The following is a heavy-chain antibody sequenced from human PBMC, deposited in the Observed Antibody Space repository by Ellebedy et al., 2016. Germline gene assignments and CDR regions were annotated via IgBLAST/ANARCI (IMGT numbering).Heavy chain of an antibody. CDR3: ASRNDHGDYHYFDY. V-gene: IGHV3-66*01. J-gene: IGHJ4*02. Sequence: GESLKISXAASGFTVNNNYMSWIRQAPGKVLEWVSCIYGGGSTFHADSVKDRFIISRDTSRNTVYLQMNSLTAEDTAVYYCASRNDHGDYHYFDYWGLGTLVTVSS. CDR2: IYGGGST. D-gene: IGHD4-17*01. CDR1: GFTVNNNY.